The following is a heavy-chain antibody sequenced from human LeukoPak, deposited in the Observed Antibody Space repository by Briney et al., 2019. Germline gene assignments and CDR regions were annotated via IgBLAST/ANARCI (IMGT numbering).Heavy chain of an antibody. V-gene: IGHV4-59*08. CDR1: GGSISSYY. J-gene: IGHJ4*02. CDR2: IYYSRST. CDR3: ARRVAVDYYFDY. D-gene: IGHD6-19*01. Sequence: SETLSLTCTVSGGSISSYYWSWIRQPPGKGLEWIGYIYYSRSTNYNPSLKSRVTISVDTSKNQFSLKLSSVTAADTAVYYCARRVAVDYYFDYWGQGTLVTVSS.